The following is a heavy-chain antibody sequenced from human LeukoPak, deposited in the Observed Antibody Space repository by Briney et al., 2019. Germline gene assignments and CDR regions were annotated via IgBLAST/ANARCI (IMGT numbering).Heavy chain of an antibody. D-gene: IGHD6-13*01. V-gene: IGHV6-1*01. CDR1: GDSVSSNSAA. CDR3: ARDGRIAAAGTGWFDP. Sequence: SQTLSLTCAISGDSVSSNSAAWNWIRQSPSGGLEWLGRTYYRSKWYNDYAVSVNSRITINPDTSKDQFSLQLNSVTPEDTAVYYCARDGRIAAAGTGWFDPWGQVTLVTVSS. CDR2: TYYRSKWYN. J-gene: IGHJ5*02.